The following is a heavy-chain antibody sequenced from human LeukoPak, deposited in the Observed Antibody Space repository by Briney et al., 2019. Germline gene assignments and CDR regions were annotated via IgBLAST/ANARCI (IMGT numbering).Heavy chain of an antibody. CDR1: GFTFSSYW. V-gene: IGHV3-7*01. CDR3: ARVARPFKYSRSMDNWFDP. Sequence: GGSLRLSCAASGFTFSSYWMLWVRQAPGKGLEWVASIKQDGSEKYYVDSMKGRFTISRDNAENSLYLQMNSLRAEDTAVYYCARVARPFKYSRSMDNWFDPWGQGTLVTVSS. J-gene: IGHJ5*02. CDR2: IKQDGSEK. D-gene: IGHD6-6*01.